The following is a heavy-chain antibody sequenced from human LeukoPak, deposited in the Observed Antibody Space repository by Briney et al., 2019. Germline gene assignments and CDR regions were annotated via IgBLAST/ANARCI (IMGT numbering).Heavy chain of an antibody. CDR3: AGSPLIQVYYYYMDV. D-gene: IGHD1-1*01. CDR1: GGSISSYY. J-gene: IGHJ6*03. Sequence: SETLSLTCTVSGGSISSYYWSWIRQPPGKGLEWIGYIYTSGSTNYNPSLKSRVTISVDTSKNQFSLKLSSLTAADTAVYYCAGSPLIQVYYYYMDVWGKGTTVTVSS. V-gene: IGHV4-4*09. CDR2: IYTSGST.